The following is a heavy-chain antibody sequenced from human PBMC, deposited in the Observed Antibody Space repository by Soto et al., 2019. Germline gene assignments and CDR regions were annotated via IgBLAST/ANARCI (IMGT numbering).Heavy chain of an antibody. D-gene: IGHD3-10*01. Sequence: ASVKVSCKVSGYTLTELSMHWVRQAPGKGLEWMGGFDPEDGETIYAQKFQGRVTMTEDTSTDTAYMELSSLRSEDTAVYYYAMGVTMVRGVTVPYFEYWGQGTLVSV. CDR3: AMGVTMVRGVTVPYFEY. J-gene: IGHJ4*02. CDR2: FDPEDGET. V-gene: IGHV1-24*01. CDR1: GYTLTELS.